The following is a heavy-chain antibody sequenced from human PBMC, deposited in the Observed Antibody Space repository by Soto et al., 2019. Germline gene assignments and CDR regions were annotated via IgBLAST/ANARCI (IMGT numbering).Heavy chain of an antibody. D-gene: IGHD3-10*01. V-gene: IGHV5-51*01. CDR3: ARLAYDGVPLGGFGESP. J-gene: IGHJ5*02. CDR2: IYPGDSDT. Sequence: EVQLVQSGAEVKKPGESLKISCKGSGYSFTSYWMGWVRQMPGKGLEWMGIIYPGDSDTRYSPSFQGQVTISADKSISTAYLQASSLKASDTAMYYCARLAYDGVPLGGFGESPWGQGTLVTVSS. CDR1: GYSFTSYW.